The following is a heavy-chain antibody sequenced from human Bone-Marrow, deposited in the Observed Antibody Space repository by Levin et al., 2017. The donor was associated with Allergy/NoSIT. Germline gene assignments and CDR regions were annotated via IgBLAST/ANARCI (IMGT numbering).Heavy chain of an antibody. Sequence: PSETLSLTCTASGDSISSSSYYWAWIRQPPGKGLEWIGSMHYSGSTYYNPSLRSRVTISIDGSKNQFSLRLSSVTAADTAVYYCAREGNCSGGRNCYSSPIDYWGQGSLVTVSS. CDR3: AREGNCSGGRNCYSSPIDY. CDR1: GDSISSSSYY. V-gene: IGHV4-39*07. CDR2: MHYSGST. D-gene: IGHD2-15*01. J-gene: IGHJ4*02.